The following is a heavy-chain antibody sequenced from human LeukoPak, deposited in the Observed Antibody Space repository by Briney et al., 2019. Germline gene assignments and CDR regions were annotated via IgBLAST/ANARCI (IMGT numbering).Heavy chain of an antibody. CDR2: ISSSGSSI. Sequence: GRSLRLSCAASGFTFSSYSMNWVRQAPGKGLEWVSYISSSGSSIYYADSVKGRFTIPRDNAKNSLYLQMNSLRAEDTAVYYCARDSPFDYWGQGTLVTVSS. CDR1: GFTFSSYS. V-gene: IGHV3-48*01. J-gene: IGHJ4*02. CDR3: ARDSPFDY.